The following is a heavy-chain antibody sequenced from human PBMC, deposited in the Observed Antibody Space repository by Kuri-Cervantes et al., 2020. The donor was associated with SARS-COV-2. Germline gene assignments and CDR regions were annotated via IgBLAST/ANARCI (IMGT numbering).Heavy chain of an antibody. D-gene: IGHD3-3*01. J-gene: IGHJ4*02. Sequence: LRLSCAVYVGSFSGYYWTWIRQPPGKGLEWIGEINHSGSTNYNPSLKSRVTISVDTSKNQFSLKLSSVTAADTAVYYCARAQETTIFGVVAEFDYWGQGTLVTVSS. CDR1: VGSFSGYY. V-gene: IGHV4-34*09. CDR3: ARAQETTIFGVVAEFDY. CDR2: INHSGST.